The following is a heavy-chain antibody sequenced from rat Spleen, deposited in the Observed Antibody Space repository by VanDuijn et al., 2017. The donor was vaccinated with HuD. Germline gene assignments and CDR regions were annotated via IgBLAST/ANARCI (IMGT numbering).Heavy chain of an antibody. D-gene: IGHD1-10*01. CDR1: GFSFSAYY. Sequence: EVQLVESDGGLVQPGRSLKLSCAASGFSFSAYYMAWVRQAPSKGLEWVATISHDGRTIYYRDSVKGRFTISRDKAKSTLYLKMDSLRSEDTATYYCATENYWFAYWGQGTLVTVSS. CDR2: ISHDGRTI. V-gene: IGHV5-29*01. J-gene: IGHJ3*01. CDR3: ATENYWFAY.